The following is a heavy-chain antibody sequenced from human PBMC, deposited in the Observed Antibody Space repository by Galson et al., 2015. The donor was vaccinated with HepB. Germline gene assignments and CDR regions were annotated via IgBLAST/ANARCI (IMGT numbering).Heavy chain of an antibody. CDR2: IKEDGSEK. Sequence: SLRLSCAASGFSFSSYWMSWVRQTPGKGLEWVAKIKEDGSEKFYVDSVKGRFTVSRDNAKNSLYLEVNRLTVEDTAVYYCARDNATTGTWAYWGQGTLVIVSS. CDR3: ARDNATTGTWAY. J-gene: IGHJ4*02. V-gene: IGHV3-7*03. CDR1: GFSFSSYW. D-gene: IGHD3-10*01.